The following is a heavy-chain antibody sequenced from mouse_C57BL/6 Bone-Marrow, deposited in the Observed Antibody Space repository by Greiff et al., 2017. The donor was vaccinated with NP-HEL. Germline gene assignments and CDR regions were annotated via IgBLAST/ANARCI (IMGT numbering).Heavy chain of an antibody. J-gene: IGHJ4*01. CDR1: GYTFTSYW. Sequence: VQLQQPGAELVRPGSSVKLSCKASGYTFTSYWMHWVKQRPIQGLEWIGNIDPSDSETHYNQKFKDKATLTVDKSSSTAYMQLSSLTSEDSAVYYCARDTGYYAMDYWGQGTSVTVSS. CDR3: ARDTGYYAMDY. CDR2: IDPSDSET. V-gene: IGHV1-52*01. D-gene: IGHD1-1*01.